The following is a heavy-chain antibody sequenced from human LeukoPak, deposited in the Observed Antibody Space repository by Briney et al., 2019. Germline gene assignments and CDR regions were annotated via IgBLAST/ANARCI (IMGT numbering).Heavy chain of an antibody. J-gene: IGHJ2*01. D-gene: IGHD4-17*01. V-gene: IGHV4-59*01. CDR1: GGSISHYY. Sequence: SETLSLTCTVSGGSISHYYWSWLRQPPGKGLEGIGYIYYRGSTNYDPSLKGRVTISLDTSKNQFSLKLSSVTAADTAVYYCARDYGDIPPDWYYDLWGRGTLVTVSS. CDR3: ARDYGDIPPDWYYDL. CDR2: IYYRGST.